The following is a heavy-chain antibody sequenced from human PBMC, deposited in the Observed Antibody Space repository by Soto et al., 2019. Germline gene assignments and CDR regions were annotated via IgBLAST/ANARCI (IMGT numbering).Heavy chain of an antibody. CDR3: PTGPRSRWPCDF. CDR2: IIPLTETP. V-gene: IGHV1-69*01. CDR1: GGTFSDYA. Sequence: QVQVVQSGAVVKKPGSSVKVSCKASGGTFSDYAISWVRQAPGQGLEWMGGIIPLTETPVYAQTVQGRLTISADEVTSVDYMDLSALRSDNTAVYYCPTGPRSRWPCDFWGQGTLVTVSS. D-gene: IGHD6-13*01. J-gene: IGHJ4*02.